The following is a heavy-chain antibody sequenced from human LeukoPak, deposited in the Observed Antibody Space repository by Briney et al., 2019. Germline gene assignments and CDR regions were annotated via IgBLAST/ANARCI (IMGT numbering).Heavy chain of an antibody. V-gene: IGHV4-39*01. J-gene: IGHJ4*02. CDR1: GGSISSSSYY. Sequence: PSETLSLSCTVPGGSISSSSYYWGWLRQPPGKGLEWIGSIYYSGSTYYNPSLRSRVTLSVDTSKTQFSLKLSSVTAADTAIYYCARRNSGYNNFDYWGQGTLVTVSS. D-gene: IGHD5-12*01. CDR3: ARRNSGYNNFDY. CDR2: IYYSGST.